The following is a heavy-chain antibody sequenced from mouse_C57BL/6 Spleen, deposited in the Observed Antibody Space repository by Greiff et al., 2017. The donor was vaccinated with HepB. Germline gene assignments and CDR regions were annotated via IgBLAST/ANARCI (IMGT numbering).Heavy chain of an antibody. Sequence: KQSCKASGYTFTSSWMQWVKQRPGQGLEWIGEIDPSDSYTNYNQKFKGKATLTVDTSSSTAYMQLSSLTSEDSAVYYCAGGNSRYAMDYWGQGTSVTVSS. D-gene: IGHD4-1*02. CDR3: AGGNSRYAMDY. CDR1: GYTFTSSW. J-gene: IGHJ4*01. V-gene: IGHV1-50*01. CDR2: IDPSDSYT.